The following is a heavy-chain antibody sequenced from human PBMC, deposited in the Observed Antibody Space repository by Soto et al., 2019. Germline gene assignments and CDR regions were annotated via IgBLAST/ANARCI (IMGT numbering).Heavy chain of an antibody. CDR3: ARGYYDFWSGYYTPNWFDP. J-gene: IGHJ5*02. CDR2: INPNSGGT. V-gene: IGHV1-2*04. CDR1: GYTFTGYY. D-gene: IGHD3-3*01. Sequence: ASVKVSCKASGYTFTGYYMHWARQAPGQGLEWMGWINPNSGGTNYAQKFQGWVTMTRDTSISTAYMELSRLRSDDTAVYYCARGYYDFWSGYYTPNWFDPWGQGTLVTVSS.